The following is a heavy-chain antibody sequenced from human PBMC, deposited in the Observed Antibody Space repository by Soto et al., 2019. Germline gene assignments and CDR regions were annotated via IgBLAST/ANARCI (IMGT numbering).Heavy chain of an antibody. CDR1: GGSISSYY. D-gene: IGHD6-25*01. V-gene: IGHV4-59*01. Sequence: SETLSLTCTVSGGSISSYYWSWIRQPPGKGLEWIGYIYYSGSTNYNPSLKSRVTISVDTSKNQFSLKLSSVTAADTAVYYCARANPAALGWFDSWGQGILVSLSS. CDR2: IYYSGST. J-gene: IGHJ5*01. CDR3: ARANPAALGWFDS.